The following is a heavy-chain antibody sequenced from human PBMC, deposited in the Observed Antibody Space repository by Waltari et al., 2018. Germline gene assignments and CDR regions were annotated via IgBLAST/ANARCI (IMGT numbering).Heavy chain of an antibody. J-gene: IGHJ4*02. CDR1: GFTFSSYG. D-gene: IGHD2-21*02. CDR2: IWYDGSNK. Sequence: QVQLVESGGGVVQPGRSLRLSCAASGFTFSSYGMPWVRQAPGKGLEWVAVIWYDGSNKYYADSVKGRFTISRDNSKNTLYLQMNSLRAEDTAVYYCTSGYCGGDCYSGYWGQGTLVTVSS. V-gene: IGHV3-33*01. CDR3: TSGYCGGDCYSGY.